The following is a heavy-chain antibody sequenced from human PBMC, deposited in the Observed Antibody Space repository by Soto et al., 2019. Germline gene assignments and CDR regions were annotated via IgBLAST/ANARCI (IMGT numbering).Heavy chain of an antibody. J-gene: IGHJ4*02. CDR2: IYWDDDK. CDR1: GFSLSTTGVA. CDR3: ASPRGGDIHF. Sequence: QITLKESGPTLVKSTQTLTLTCTFSGFSLSTTGVAVGWLRQPPGKALEWLALIYWDDDKRYSPSLKSRLTITKDTSKNQVVLTLTNVDPVDTATYYCASPRGGDIHFWGQGTLFTVSS. D-gene: IGHD2-21*02. V-gene: IGHV2-5*02.